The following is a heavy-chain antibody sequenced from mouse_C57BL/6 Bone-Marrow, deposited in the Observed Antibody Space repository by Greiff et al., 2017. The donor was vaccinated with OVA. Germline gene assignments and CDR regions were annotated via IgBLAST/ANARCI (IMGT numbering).Heavy chain of an antibody. V-gene: IGHV1-26*01. CDR3: ARCLITTVVDYAMDY. D-gene: IGHD1-1*01. CDR2: INPNNGGT. J-gene: IGHJ4*01. Sequence: VQLQQSGPELVKPGASVKISCKASGYTFTDYYMNWVKQSHGKSLEWIGDINPNNGGTSYNQKFKGKATLTVDKSSSTAYMELRSLTSEDSAVYYCARCLITTVVDYAMDYWGQGTSVTVSS. CDR1: GYTFTDYY.